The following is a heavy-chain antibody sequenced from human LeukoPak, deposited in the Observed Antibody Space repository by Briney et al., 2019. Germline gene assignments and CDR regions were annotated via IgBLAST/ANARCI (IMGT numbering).Heavy chain of an antibody. D-gene: IGHD5-12*01. Sequence: VASVKVSCKAXGYXFTSYDINWVRQATGQGLEWMGWINPNSGGTNYAQKFQGRVTMTRDTSISTAYMELSRLTSDDTAVYYCARDWVVATNGGDYWGQGTLVTVSS. J-gene: IGHJ4*02. V-gene: IGHV1-2*02. CDR3: ARDWVVATNGGDY. CDR2: INPNSGGT. CDR1: GYXFTSYD.